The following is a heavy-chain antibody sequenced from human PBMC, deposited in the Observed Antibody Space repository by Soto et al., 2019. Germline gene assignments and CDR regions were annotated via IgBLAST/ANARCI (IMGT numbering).Heavy chain of an antibody. CDR2: ISFDGNNK. CDR3: ASLYISLVRFDY. CDR1: GMNFRGYA. Sequence: QVQLVESGGGVVQPGRSMRLSCAASGMNFRGYAMHWVRQAPGKGLEWVAVISFDGNNKYYADSVKGRFTVSRDNSKSTLFLQMHSLRPYDTAVYYSASLYISLVRFDYWGQGTLVTVSS. J-gene: IGHJ4*02. V-gene: IGHV3-30-3*01. D-gene: IGHD3-10*01.